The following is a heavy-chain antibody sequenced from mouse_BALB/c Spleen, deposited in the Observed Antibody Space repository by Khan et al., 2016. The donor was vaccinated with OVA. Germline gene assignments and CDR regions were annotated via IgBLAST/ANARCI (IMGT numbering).Heavy chain of an antibody. D-gene: IGHD1-1*01. CDR3: ARETLL. CDR1: GYSITSDYA. Sequence: EVKLQESGPGLVKPSQSLSLTCTVTGYSITSDYAWNWIRQFPGNKLEWMGYISYSGSTSYNPSLKSRISITRDTSKNQFFLQLNSVTTEDTATXYCARETLLWGQGTTLTVSS. CDR2: ISYSGST. V-gene: IGHV3-2*02. J-gene: IGHJ2*01.